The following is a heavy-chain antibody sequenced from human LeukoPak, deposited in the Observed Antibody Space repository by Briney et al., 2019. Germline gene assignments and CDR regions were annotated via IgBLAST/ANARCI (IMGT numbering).Heavy chain of an antibody. J-gene: IGHJ5*02. V-gene: IGHV1-46*01. CDR2: INPSGGST. CDR1: GYTFTSYY. Sequence: ASVKVSCKASGYTFTSYYMHWVRQAPGQGLEWMGIINPSGGSTGYAQKFQGRVTMTRDTSTSTVYMELSSLRSEDTAVYYCARDRVTIFGVVIAMNWFDPWGQGTLVTVSS. CDR3: ARDRVTIFGVVIAMNWFDP. D-gene: IGHD3-3*01.